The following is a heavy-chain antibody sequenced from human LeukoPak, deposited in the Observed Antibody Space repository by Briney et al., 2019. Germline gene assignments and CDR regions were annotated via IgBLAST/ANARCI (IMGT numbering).Heavy chain of an antibody. CDR2: INHSGST. D-gene: IGHD3-10*01. J-gene: IGHJ6*03. V-gene: IGHV4-34*01. CDR3: ARDKKGKLYYYYYMDV. Sequence: SETLSLTCAVYGGSFSGYYWSWIRQPPGKGLEWIGEINHSGSTNYNPSLKSRVTISVDTSKNQFSLKLSSVTAADTAVYCCARDKKGKLYYYYYMDVWGKGTTVTVSS. CDR1: GGSFSGYY.